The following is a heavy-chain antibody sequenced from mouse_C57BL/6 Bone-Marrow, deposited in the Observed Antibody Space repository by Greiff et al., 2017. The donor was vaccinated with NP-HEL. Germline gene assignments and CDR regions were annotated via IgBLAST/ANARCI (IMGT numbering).Heavy chain of an antibody. D-gene: IGHD2-2*01. CDR1: GFNIKNTY. J-gene: IGHJ3*01. Sequence: EVQLQESVAELVRPGASVKLSCTASGFNIKNTYMHWVKQRPEQGLEWIGRIDPANGNTKYAPKFQGKATITADTSSNTAYLQLSSLTSEDTAIYYCARKRVQDYGYDGFAYWGQGTLVTVSA. CDR2: IDPANGNT. CDR3: ARKRVQDYGYDGFAY. V-gene: IGHV14-3*01.